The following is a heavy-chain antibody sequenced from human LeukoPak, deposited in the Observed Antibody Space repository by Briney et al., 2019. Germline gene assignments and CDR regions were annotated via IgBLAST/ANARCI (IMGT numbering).Heavy chain of an antibody. CDR1: GGSFSGYY. Sequence: SETLSLTCAVCGGSFSGYYWSWIRQRPGKGLEWIGEINHSAGTKHNPSLKSRVTISLDTSKNQFSLKLSSVTAADTAVYYCARAWYYDSSGYIDYWGQGTLVTVSS. D-gene: IGHD3-22*01. J-gene: IGHJ4*02. V-gene: IGHV4-34*01. CDR3: ARAWYYDSSGYIDY. CDR2: INHSAGT.